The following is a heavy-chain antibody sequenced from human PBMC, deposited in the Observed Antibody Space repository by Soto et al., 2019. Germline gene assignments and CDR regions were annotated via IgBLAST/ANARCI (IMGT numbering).Heavy chain of an antibody. CDR2: ISWNGGTV. J-gene: IGHJ3*02. D-gene: IGHD6-19*01. Sequence: GWSLRLSCITSVFTFEDYAMHWVRQVPGRGLEWVSGISWNGGTVDYADSVRGRFTVSRDNSKRSLYMQMNNLRGEDTAFYYCAKGRSGWNDDALDIWGRGTMVTVSS. CDR1: VFTFEDYA. CDR3: AKGRSGWNDDALDI. V-gene: IGHV3-9*01.